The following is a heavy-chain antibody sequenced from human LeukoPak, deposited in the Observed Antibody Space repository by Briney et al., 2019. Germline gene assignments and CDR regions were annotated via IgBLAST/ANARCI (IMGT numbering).Heavy chain of an antibody. D-gene: IGHD6-25*01. V-gene: IGHV2-5*01. J-gene: IGHJ4*02. CDR2: IYWNDNK. CDR3: AHRLIWGSSVNLGFGY. Sequence: SGPTLVNPTQTLTLTCTFSGFSLTTSGVGVGWIRQSPGKALEWLALIYWNDNKHYSTSLKSRLTITKDTSRNQVVLTMTNIDPVDTATYYCAHRLIWGSSVNLGFGYWGRGTLVTVSS. CDR1: GFSLTTSGVG.